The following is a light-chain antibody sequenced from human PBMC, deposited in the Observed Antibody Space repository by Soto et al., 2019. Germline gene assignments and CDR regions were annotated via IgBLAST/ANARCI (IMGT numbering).Light chain of an antibody. V-gene: IGKV3-20*01. Sequence: EILLTQSLATLSLSPGERATLSCMDSQSIGSLYLAWYQHKVGQAPRPLMYGASNRAAGIPVRFSGSGSETDFTLTISRLEPEDFAVYYCQHYDHSSWTFGQGTKVDIK. CDR3: QHYDHSSWT. J-gene: IGKJ1*01. CDR1: QSIGSLY. CDR2: GAS.